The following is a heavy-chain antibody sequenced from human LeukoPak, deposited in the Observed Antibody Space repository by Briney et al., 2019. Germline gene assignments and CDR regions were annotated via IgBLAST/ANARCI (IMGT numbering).Heavy chain of an antibody. CDR3: ARVLDLSKRGLDAFDI. J-gene: IGHJ3*02. D-gene: IGHD3-16*01. CDR1: GGSISSYY. CDR2: ISFSGST. V-gene: IGHV4-59*01. Sequence: SETLSLTCTVSGGSISSYYWSWIRQPPGKGLEWIGFISFSGSTNYNPSLKSRVTISIDTSKNQFSLKLSSVTAADTAVYYCARVLDLSKRGLDAFDIWGQGTMVTVSS.